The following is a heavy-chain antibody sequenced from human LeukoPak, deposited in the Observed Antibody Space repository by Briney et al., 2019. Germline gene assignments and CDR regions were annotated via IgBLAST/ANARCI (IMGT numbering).Heavy chain of an antibody. CDR2: INHSGST. D-gene: IGHD2-2*01. J-gene: IGHJ6*03. V-gene: IGHV4-34*01. CDR1: GGSFSDYY. CDR3: ARGPPPSPVPSAYYYYYMDV. Sequence: PSETLPLTCAVYGGSFSDYYWSWVRQPPGKGLEWIGEINHSGSTNYNPSLKSRVTISLDTSKNQFSLKLSSVTAADTAVYYCARGPPPSPVPSAYYYYYMDVWGKGTTVTVSS.